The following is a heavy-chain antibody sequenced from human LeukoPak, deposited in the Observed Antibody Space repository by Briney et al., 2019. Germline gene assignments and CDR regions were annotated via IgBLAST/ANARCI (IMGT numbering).Heavy chain of an antibody. CDR3: ARESPETLNY. V-gene: IGHV3-48*01. CDR1: GFTFSSYS. J-gene: IGHJ4*02. CDR2: ISSSSSTI. Sequence: GRSLRLSCAASGFTFSSYSMNWVRQAPGKGLEWVSYISSSSSTIYYADSVKGRFTISRDNAKNSLYLQMNSLRAEDTAVYYCARESPETLNYWGQGTLVTVSS. D-gene: IGHD3-9*01.